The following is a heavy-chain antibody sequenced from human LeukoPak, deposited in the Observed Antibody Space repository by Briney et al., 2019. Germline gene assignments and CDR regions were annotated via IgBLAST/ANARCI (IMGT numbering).Heavy chain of an antibody. V-gene: IGHV3-7*03. CDR1: GLTFNIDW. CDR2: IKADGSEK. J-gene: IGHJ4*02. CDR3: ARGLRWPDF. Sequence: GGSLRLSCATSGLTFNIDWMNWVRQAPGKGLEWVANIKADGSEKSYVDSVKGRFTIPRDNAKDSLFLQMNSLRADDTAVYYCARGLRWPDFWGQGTLVIVSS. D-gene: IGHD4-23*01.